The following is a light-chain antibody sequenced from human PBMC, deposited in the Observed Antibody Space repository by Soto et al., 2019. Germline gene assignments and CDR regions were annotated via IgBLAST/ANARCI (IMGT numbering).Light chain of an antibody. CDR3: LLSYSGARV. V-gene: IGLV7-46*01. Sequence: QAVVTQEPSVTVSTGGAVTLTCGSSTGSVTSGHYPYGVQQKAGQAPRTLIYETTKKHSWTPARFSGALLGGKAALTLSGAQPEDEAEYYCLLSYSGARVFGVGTKVTV. J-gene: IGLJ3*02. CDR2: ETT. CDR1: TGSVTSGHY.